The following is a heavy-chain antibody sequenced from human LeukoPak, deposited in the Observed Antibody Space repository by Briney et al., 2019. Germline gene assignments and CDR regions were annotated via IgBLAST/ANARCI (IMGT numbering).Heavy chain of an antibody. CDR1: GGSITSGGYY. CDR3: ARMIGYCSSTSCQEVDY. V-gene: IGHV4-30-2*01. J-gene: IGHJ4*02. D-gene: IGHD2-2*01. Sequence: PSQTLSLTCTVSGGSITSGGYYWRWIRQPPGKGLEWIGYIYHSGSTYYNPSLKSRVTISVDRSKNQFSLKLSSVTAADTAVYYCARMIGYCSSTSCQEVDYWGQGTLATVSS. CDR2: IYHSGST.